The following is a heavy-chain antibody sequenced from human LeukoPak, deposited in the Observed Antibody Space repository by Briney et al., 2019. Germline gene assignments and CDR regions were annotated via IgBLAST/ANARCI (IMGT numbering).Heavy chain of an antibody. V-gene: IGHV3-23*01. D-gene: IGHD1-26*01. CDR3: AKAGSPGIVGPPLNRPFDY. CDR1: GFTFSSYG. CDR2: VSVSCGST. J-gene: IGHJ4*02. Sequence: AETLTLTCTASGFTFSSYGKNWVRQAPGQGLELVSAVSVSCGSTSYADSVQGRFTITTDNAKNKQYLQMNSLRAEDTAVYYCAKAGSPGIVGPPLNRPFDYWGQGTLVTVSS.